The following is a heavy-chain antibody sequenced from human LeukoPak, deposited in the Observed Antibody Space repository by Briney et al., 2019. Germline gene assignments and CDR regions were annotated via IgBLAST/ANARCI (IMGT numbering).Heavy chain of an antibody. Sequence: PGGSLRLSCAASGFTFSSYAMNWVRQAPGKGLEWVAVISYDGSNKYYADSVKGRFTISRDNSKNTLYLQMNSLRAEDTAVYYCARLSGSYPFDYWGQGTLVTVSS. CDR1: GFTFSSYA. D-gene: IGHD1-26*01. V-gene: IGHV3-30-3*01. J-gene: IGHJ4*02. CDR3: ARLSGSYPFDY. CDR2: ISYDGSNK.